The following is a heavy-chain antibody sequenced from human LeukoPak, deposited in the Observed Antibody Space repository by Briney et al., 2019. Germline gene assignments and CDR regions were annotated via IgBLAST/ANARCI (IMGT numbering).Heavy chain of an antibody. V-gene: IGHV1-69*02. Sequence: ASVKVSCKASGGTSITHIINWVRQAPGQGLEWMGRIIPMLGIPNYAQKFQGRVTFTADRSTDTAYMALSSLRSEDTAVYYCARHSSRESFYDFDSWGQGALIIVSS. CDR3: ARHSSRESFYDFDS. CDR2: IIPMLGIP. D-gene: IGHD3-16*01. CDR1: GGTSITHI. J-gene: IGHJ4*02.